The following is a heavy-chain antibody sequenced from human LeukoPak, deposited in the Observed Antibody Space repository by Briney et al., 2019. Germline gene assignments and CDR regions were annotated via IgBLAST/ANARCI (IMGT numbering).Heavy chain of an antibody. J-gene: IGHJ5*02. Sequence: PGVSLRLSCAASGFTFTSYAMSWVRQAPGKGLEWVSAISSSGGSTYYEDSVKGRFTISRDNSKNTLYLQMNSLRAEDTAVYYCAKDRDSSSCPWGQGTLVTVSS. CDR2: ISSSGGST. V-gene: IGHV3-23*01. CDR1: GFTFTSYA. CDR3: AKDRDSSSCP. D-gene: IGHD6-13*01.